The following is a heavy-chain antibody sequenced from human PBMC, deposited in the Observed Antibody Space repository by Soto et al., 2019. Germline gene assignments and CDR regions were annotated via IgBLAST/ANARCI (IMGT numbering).Heavy chain of an antibody. CDR2: ISGSGGST. J-gene: IGHJ4*02. CDR1: GFTFSSYA. CDR3: AKFSDYDYIWGSYRYRNYFDY. D-gene: IGHD3-16*02. V-gene: IGHV3-23*01. Sequence: GGSLRLSCAASGFTFSSYAMSWVRQAPGKGLEWVSAISGSGGSTYYADSVKGRFTISRDNSKNTLYLQMNSLRAEDTAVYYCAKFSDYDYIWGSYRYRNYFDYWGQGTLVTVSS.